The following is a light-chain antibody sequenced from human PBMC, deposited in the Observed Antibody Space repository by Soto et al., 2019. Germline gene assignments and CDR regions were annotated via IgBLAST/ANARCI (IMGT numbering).Light chain of an antibody. CDR3: QPLNSFPLT. CDR1: QGIAGY. V-gene: IGKV1-9*01. Sequence: DIQLTQSPSFLSASVGDRVTITCRASQGIAGYLAWYQQKPGKAPKLLIYAAYALQSGVPSRFSGSGSGTEYSLASSSLQPEDFATYYCQPLNSFPLTFGPGTKVDLK. CDR2: AAY. J-gene: IGKJ3*01.